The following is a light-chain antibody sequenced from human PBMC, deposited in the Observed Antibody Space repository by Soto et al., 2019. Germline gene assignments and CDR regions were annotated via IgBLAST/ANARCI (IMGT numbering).Light chain of an antibody. J-gene: IGKJ1*01. Sequence: DIQMTQSPSTLSASVGDRVTITCRASQSISGSLAWYQQKPGKVPKLLIYEASNLKSGVPSRFSGSGSGTEYTLTISSLQPDYSASYYCQQYNGYWTFGQGTRVEIK. CDR3: QQYNGYWT. V-gene: IGKV1-5*03. CDR1: QSISGS. CDR2: EAS.